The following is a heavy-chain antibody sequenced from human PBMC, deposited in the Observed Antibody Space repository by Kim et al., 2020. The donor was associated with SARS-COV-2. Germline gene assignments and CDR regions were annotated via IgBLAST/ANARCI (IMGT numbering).Heavy chain of an antibody. Sequence: SRITISVDTSKNHFSLKLSSVTAADTAVYYCARSGLMLTFGGVIALRYFDYWGQGALVTVSS. D-gene: IGHD3-16*02. CDR3: ARSGLMLTFGGVIALRYFDY. J-gene: IGHJ4*02. V-gene: IGHV4-39*02.